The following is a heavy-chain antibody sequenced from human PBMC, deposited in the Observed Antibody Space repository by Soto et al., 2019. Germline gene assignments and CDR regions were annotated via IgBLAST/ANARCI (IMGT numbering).Heavy chain of an antibody. Sequence: XGSLRLSCSAAGFTFSDYYMIWIRQAPGKGLEWVSYISSSGSTIYYADSVKGRFTISRDNAKNSLYLQMNSLRAEDTAVYYCASESGAGIDYWGQGTLVTVSS. CDR2: ISSSGSTI. V-gene: IGHV3-11*01. D-gene: IGHD3-10*01. CDR1: GFTFSDYY. J-gene: IGHJ4*02. CDR3: ASESGAGIDY.